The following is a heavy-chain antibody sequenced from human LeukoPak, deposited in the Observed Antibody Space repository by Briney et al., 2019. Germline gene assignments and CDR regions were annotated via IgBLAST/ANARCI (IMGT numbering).Heavy chain of an antibody. V-gene: IGHV3-15*01. CDR2: IKSKNVGGTT. J-gene: IGHJ5*02. Sequence: GGSLRLSCAASGFTSNNAWMNWVRQAPGKGLEWVGRIKSKNVGGTTDYAAPVKGRFTISRDDSKNTVYLQMNSLKIEDTAVYYCTSHAAFDPWGQGALVTVSS. CDR1: GFTSNNAW. CDR3: TSHAAFDP.